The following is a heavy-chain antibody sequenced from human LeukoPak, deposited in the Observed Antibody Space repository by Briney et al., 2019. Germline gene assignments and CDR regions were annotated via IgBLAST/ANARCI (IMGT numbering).Heavy chain of an antibody. J-gene: IGHJ3*01. CDR3: AARYYYGSHALDV. V-gene: IGHV4-59*01. Sequence: SETLSLTCTVSGGFISSYYWNLIRQPPGKGLEWIGYIYYTGNTNYNPSLKSRVTMSVDTSKNQFSLTLSSVTAADTAVYYCAARYYYGSHALDVWGQGTMVIVSS. D-gene: IGHD3-10*01. CDR1: GGFISSYY. CDR2: IYYTGNT.